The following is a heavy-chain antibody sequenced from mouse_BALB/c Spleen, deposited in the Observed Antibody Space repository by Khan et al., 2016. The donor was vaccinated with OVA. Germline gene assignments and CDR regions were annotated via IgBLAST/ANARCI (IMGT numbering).Heavy chain of an antibody. CDR1: GYTFSTYW. J-gene: IGHJ2*01. CDR3: TRDRIDY. CDR2: INPTSGYT. V-gene: IGHV1-7*01. Sequence: QVQLQQSGAALAKPGASVKMSCKASGYTFSTYWMHWVKQRPGQGLEWIGYINPTSGYTDYNEKFKDKATLSADKSSSTAYIQLSRLTSEDSAVYYCTRDRIDYWGQGTTLTVSS.